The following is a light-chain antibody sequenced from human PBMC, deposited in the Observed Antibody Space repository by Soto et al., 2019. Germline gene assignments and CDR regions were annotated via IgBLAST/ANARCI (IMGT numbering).Light chain of an antibody. V-gene: IGKV1-39*01. J-gene: IGKJ1*01. Sequence: DIQMTQSPSSLSASVGDRVTMTCRASHSISSYLNWYQQKPGKAPKLLIYAASSLQSGVPSRFSGSGSGTDFTLTISSLQPEDFATYYCQQSYSTPRTFGQGIKVDIK. CDR3: QQSYSTPRT. CDR1: HSISSY. CDR2: AAS.